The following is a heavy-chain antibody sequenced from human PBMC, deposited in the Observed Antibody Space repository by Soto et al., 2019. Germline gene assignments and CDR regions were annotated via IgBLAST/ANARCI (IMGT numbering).Heavy chain of an antibody. Sequence: QVQLQESGPGLVKPSETLSLTCTVSGGSVSSGSYYWSWIRQPPGKGLEWIGYIYYSGSTNYSPSLKGRVNISVDTSKNQFSLKLSSVTAADTAVYYCARDRCSSTSCYTGYYYGMDVWGQGTTVTVSS. CDR2: IYYSGST. J-gene: IGHJ6*02. CDR3: ARDRCSSTSCYTGYYYGMDV. D-gene: IGHD2-2*02. V-gene: IGHV4-61*01. CDR1: GGSVSSGSYY.